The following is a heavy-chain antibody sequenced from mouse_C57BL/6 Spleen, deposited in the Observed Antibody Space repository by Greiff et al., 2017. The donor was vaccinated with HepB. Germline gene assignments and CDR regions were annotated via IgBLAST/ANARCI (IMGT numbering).Heavy chain of an antibody. CDR2: INPSSGYT. CDR1: GYTFTSYT. V-gene: IGHV1-4*01. J-gene: IGHJ4*01. CDR3: ARWGDYVYAMDY. D-gene: IGHD2-4*01. Sequence: QVQLKESGAELARPGASVKMSCKASGYTFTSYTMHWVKQRPGQGLEWIGYINPSSGYTKYNQKFKDKATLTADKSSSTAYMQLSSLTSEDSAVYYCARWGDYVYAMDYWGQGTSVTVSS.